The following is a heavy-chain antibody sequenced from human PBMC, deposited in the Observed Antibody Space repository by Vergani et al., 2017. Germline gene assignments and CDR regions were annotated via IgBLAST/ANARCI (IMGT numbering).Heavy chain of an antibody. J-gene: IGHJ5*02. Sequence: QVQLVESGGGVVQPGRSLRLSCAASGFTFNQYGMHWVRQAPGKGLEWVAVTWYDGNNKQYADSVKGRFTISRDNSKSTMYLQMNSLRDEDTGVYYCARDERVHYNRVDPWGQGTLVNVS. V-gene: IGHV3-33*01. CDR1: GFTFNQYG. D-gene: IGHD1-14*01. CDR3: ARDERVHYNRVDP. CDR2: TWYDGNNK.